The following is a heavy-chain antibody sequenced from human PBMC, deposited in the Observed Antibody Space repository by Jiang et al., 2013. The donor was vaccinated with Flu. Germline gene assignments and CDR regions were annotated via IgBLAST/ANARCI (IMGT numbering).Heavy chain of an antibody. CDR1: GDSVSSNSAA. CDR3: AREPRSLTGDQIDFDY. V-gene: IGHV6-1*01. Sequence: SLTCAISGDSVSSNSAAWNWIRQSPSRGLEWLGRTYYRSKWYNDYAVSVKSRITINPDTSKNQFSLQLNSVTPEDTAVYYCAREPRSLTGDQIDFDYWGQGTLVTVSS. D-gene: IGHD7-27*01. CDR2: TYYRSKWYN. J-gene: IGHJ4*02.